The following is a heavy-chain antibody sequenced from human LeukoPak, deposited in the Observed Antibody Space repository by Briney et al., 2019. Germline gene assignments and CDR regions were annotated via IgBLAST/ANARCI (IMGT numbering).Heavy chain of an antibody. CDR2: ISSSSSYI. CDR1: GFTFGSYS. V-gene: IGHV3-21*01. Sequence: GGSLRLSCAASGFTFGSYSMNWVRQAPGKGLEWVSSISSSSSYIYYADSVKGRFTISRDNAKNSLYLQMNSLRAEDTAVYYCARDPRVGWFDPWGQGTLVTVSS. J-gene: IGHJ5*02. CDR3: ARDPRVGWFDP.